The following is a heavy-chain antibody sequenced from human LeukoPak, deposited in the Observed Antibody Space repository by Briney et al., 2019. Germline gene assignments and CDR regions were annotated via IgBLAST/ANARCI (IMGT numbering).Heavy chain of an antibody. J-gene: IGHJ4*02. D-gene: IGHD4-17*01. V-gene: IGHV4-38-2*01. CDR3: ARTHYDYGDYEGFDY. CDR2: IYHSGST. Sequence: SETLSLTCAVSGHSISSGYYWGWIRQPPGKGLEWIGSIYHSGSTYYNPSLKSRVTIPVDTSKNQFSLKLSSVTAADTAVYYCARTHYDYGDYEGFDYWGQGTLVTVSS. CDR1: GHSISSGYY.